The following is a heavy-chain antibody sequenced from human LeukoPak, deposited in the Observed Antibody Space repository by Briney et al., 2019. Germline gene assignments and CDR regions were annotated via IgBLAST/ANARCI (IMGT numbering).Heavy chain of an antibody. CDR1: GCSISSAAYY. D-gene: IGHD6-13*01. CDR2: IYYTGTT. J-gene: IGHJ5*02. V-gene: IGHV4-39*01. CDR3: ARRPIAAGNNWFDP. Sequence: SETLSLTCTVSGCSISSAAYYWGWVRQPPGKGLDWIGSIYYTGTTYYSPSLQTRATLSFDTSKTQFSLKLTSVTAADTAVYFCARRPIAAGNNWFDPWGQGTLVTVSS.